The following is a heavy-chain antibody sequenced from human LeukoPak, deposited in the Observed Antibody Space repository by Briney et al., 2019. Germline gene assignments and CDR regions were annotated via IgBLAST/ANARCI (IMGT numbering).Heavy chain of an antibody. Sequence: GGSLRLSCAASGFTFSSHGMNWVRQTPGKGLEWVSYISKTSNTRDYADSVKGRFTISRDNDKNSLSLQMNSLRDEDTAVYYCARERGGYYDDAFDIWGQGTMVTVSS. V-gene: IGHV3-48*02. J-gene: IGHJ3*02. CDR2: ISKTSNTR. CDR1: GFTFSSHG. D-gene: IGHD1-26*01. CDR3: ARERGGYYDDAFDI.